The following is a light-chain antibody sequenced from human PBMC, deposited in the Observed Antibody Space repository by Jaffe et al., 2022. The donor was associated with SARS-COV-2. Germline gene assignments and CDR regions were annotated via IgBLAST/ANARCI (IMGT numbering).Light chain of an antibody. Sequence: EIVLTQSPGTLSLSPGERATLSCRASQIVDNNNLAWHQVRPGQAPRILISRASNRATGIPDRFSGSGSGADFTLTISRLEPEDSAVYYCQQYGRPPWTFGQGTKVEIK. J-gene: IGKJ1*01. CDR2: RAS. V-gene: IGKV3-20*01. CDR1: QIVDNNN. CDR3: QQYGRPPWT.